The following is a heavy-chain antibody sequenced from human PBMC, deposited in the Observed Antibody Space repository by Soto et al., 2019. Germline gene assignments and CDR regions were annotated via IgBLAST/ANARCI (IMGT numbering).Heavy chain of an antibody. V-gene: IGHV4-31*03. D-gene: IGHD5-18*01. CDR1: GGSISSGGYY. CDR3: ARKSGYSYGYNDFDY. Sequence: SETLSLTCTVSGGSISSGGYYWSWIRQNPGKGLEWIGYIYYSGSTYYNPSLKSRVTISVDTSKNQFSLKLSSVTAADTAVYYCARKSGYSYGYNDFDYWGQGTLVTVSS. J-gene: IGHJ4*02. CDR2: IYYSGST.